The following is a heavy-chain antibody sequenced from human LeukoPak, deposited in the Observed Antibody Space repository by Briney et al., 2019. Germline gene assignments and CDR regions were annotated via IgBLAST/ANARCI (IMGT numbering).Heavy chain of an antibody. CDR2: ISYDGSNK. J-gene: IGHJ4*02. D-gene: IGHD3-10*01. V-gene: IGHV3-30-3*01. CDR1: GFTFSSYA. CDR3: ARERPRENERGFGDLFHDY. Sequence: GGSLRLSCAASGFTFSSYAMHWVRQAPGKGLEWVAVISYDGSNKYYADSVKGRFTISRDNSKNTLYLQMNSLRAEDTAVYYCARERPRENERGFGDLFHDYWARGPLVTVSS.